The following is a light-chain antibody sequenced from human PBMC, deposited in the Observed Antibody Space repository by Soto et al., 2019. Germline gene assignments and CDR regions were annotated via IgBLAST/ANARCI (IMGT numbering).Light chain of an antibody. Sequence: QSVLTQPASVSGSPGQSITISCTGTSTDVGRYNYVPWYQQHPGKAPKLIVYDVSNRPSWVSNRFSGSKSGITASLTISGLQAEDEADYYCTSYTSDSTYVFGTGTKVTVL. V-gene: IGLV2-14*01. CDR1: STDVGRYNY. J-gene: IGLJ1*01. CDR2: DVS. CDR3: TSYTSDSTYV.